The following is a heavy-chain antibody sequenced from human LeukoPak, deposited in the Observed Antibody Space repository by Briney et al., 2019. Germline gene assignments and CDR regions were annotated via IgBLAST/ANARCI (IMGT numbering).Heavy chain of an antibody. Sequence: GGSLRLSCAASGFTFANFPMSWVRQAPGKGLEWVSGLSRGDAKTFYAPSVKGRFTISRDDSNSTVFLHMKRLRVEDTAMYFGAKDIEHFDPWGQGTLVIVSS. CDR1: GFTFANFP. V-gene: IGHV3-23*01. CDR2: LSRGDAKT. D-gene: IGHD3-3*02. CDR3: AKDIEHFDP. J-gene: IGHJ5*02.